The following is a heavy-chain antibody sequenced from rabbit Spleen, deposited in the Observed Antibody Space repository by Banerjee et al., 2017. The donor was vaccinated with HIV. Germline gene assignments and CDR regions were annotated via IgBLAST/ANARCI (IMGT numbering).Heavy chain of an antibody. J-gene: IGHJ6*01. CDR3: ARDTSSSFSSYGMDL. V-gene: IGHV1S47*01. CDR1: EFSFSNYG. CDR2: IYPVFGIR. Sequence: QEQLVESGGGLVQPEGSLTLTCTASEFSFSNYGISWVRQAPGKGLEWIGDIYPVFGIRNYANGVQGRFTISSDNAQNTVDLQMNSLTPADTATYFCARDTSSSFSSYGMDLWGQGTLVTVS. D-gene: IGHD1-1*01.